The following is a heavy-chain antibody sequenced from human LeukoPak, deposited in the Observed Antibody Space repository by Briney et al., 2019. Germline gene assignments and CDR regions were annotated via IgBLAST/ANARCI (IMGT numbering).Heavy chain of an antibody. D-gene: IGHD6-13*01. CDR2: IIPILAIA. V-gene: IGHV1-69*04. CDR3: ASLGDIAAAGTFWFDP. Sequence: SVKVSCKASGGTFSSYAISWVRQAPGQGLEWMGRIIPILAIANYAQKFQGRVTITADKSTSTAYMELSSLRSEDTAVYYCASLGDIAAAGTFWFDPWGQGTLVTVSS. CDR1: GGTFSSYA. J-gene: IGHJ5*02.